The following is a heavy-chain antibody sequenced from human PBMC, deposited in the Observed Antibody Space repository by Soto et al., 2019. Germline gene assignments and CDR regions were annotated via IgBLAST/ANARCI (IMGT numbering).Heavy chain of an antibody. CDR3: ARDYGDYEVYYYYYGMDV. Sequence: QVQLVQSGAEVKKPGSSVKVSCKASGGTFSSYTISWVRQAPGQGLEWMGRIIPILGIANYAQKFQGRVTITADNATSTAYMERSSLRSEDTAVYYCARDYGDYEVYYYYYGMDVWGQGTTVTVSS. V-gene: IGHV1-69*08. J-gene: IGHJ6*02. D-gene: IGHD4-17*01. CDR1: GGTFSSYT. CDR2: IIPILGIA.